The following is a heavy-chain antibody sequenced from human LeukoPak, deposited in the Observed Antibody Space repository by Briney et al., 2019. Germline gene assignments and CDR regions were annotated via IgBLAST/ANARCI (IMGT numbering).Heavy chain of an antibody. D-gene: IGHD6-13*01. J-gene: IGHJ4*02. Sequence: PGGSLRLSCAASGFTFSSYSMNWVRQAPGKGLEWVSYISSSSSTIYYADSVKGRFTISRDNAKNSLYLQMNSLRAEDTAVYYCARDHSWDEYSSSWYYFDYWGQGTLVTVSS. V-gene: IGHV3-48*04. CDR2: ISSSSSTI. CDR3: ARDHSWDEYSSSWYYFDY. CDR1: GFTFSSYS.